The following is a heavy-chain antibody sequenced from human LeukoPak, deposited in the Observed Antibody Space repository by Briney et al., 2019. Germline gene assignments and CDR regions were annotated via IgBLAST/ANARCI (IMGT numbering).Heavy chain of an antibody. J-gene: IGHJ6*03. CDR3: ARLWSSGSYYYYYYYMDV. CDR1: GGSISSANYY. D-gene: IGHD3-10*01. V-gene: IGHV4-39*07. CDR2: IYNSGST. Sequence: SETLSLTCTVSGGSISSANYYWGWIRQPPGKVLEWIGSIYNSGSTYYNPSLKSRVIVSLDTSKNQFSLRLTSVTAADTAVYYCARLWSSGSYYYYYYYMDVWGKGTTVTISS.